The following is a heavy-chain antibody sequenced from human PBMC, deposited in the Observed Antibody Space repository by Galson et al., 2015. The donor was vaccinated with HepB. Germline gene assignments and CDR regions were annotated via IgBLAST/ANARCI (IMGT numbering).Heavy chain of an antibody. D-gene: IGHD2-2*02. CDR3: ARIGCSSTSCYRYNWFDP. CDR2: IFSNDEK. CDR1: GFSLSNARMG. V-gene: IGHV2-26*01. J-gene: IGHJ5*02. Sequence: PALVKPTQTLTLTCTVSGFSLSNARMGVSWIRQPPGKALEWLAHIFSNDEKSYSTSLKSRLTISKDTSKSQVVLTMTNMDPVDTATYYCARIGCSSTSCYRYNWFDPWGQGTLVTVSS.